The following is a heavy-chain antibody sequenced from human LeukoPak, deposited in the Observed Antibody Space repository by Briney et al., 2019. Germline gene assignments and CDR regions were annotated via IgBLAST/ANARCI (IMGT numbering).Heavy chain of an antibody. CDR3: ARGENYGDYYYGMDV. CDR1: GGSFSGYY. D-gene: IGHD4-17*01. V-gene: IGHV4-34*01. CDR2: INHSGST. Sequence: SETLSLTCAVYGGSFSGYYWSWIRQPPGKGLEWIGEINHSGSTNYNPSLKSRVTISVDTSKNQFSLKLSSVTAADTAVYYCARGENYGDYYYGMDVWGKGTTVTVSS. J-gene: IGHJ6*04.